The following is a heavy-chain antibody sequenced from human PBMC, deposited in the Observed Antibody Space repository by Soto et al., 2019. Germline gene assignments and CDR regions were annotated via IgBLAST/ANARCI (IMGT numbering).Heavy chain of an antibody. V-gene: IGHV1-18*01. D-gene: IGHD3-3*01. CDR2: ISAYNGNT. CDR3: ARLPLTVTFGVVKSRYYGMDV. Sequence: ASVKVSCKASGYTFTSYGISWVRQAPGQGLEWMGWISAYNGNTNYAQKLQGRVTMTTDTSTSTAYMELRSLRSDDTAVYYCARLPLTVTFGVVKSRYYGMDVWGQGTTVTVSS. CDR1: GYTFTSYG. J-gene: IGHJ6*02.